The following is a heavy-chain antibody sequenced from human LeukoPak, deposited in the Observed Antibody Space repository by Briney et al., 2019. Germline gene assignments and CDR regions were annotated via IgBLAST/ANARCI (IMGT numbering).Heavy chain of an antibody. CDR3: ARDSSGYQ. D-gene: IGHD3-22*01. CDR2: IEEDGSEK. V-gene: IGHV3-7*01. J-gene: IGHJ4*02. Sequence: GGSLRLSCAASGFTFSTYWMSWVRQAPGKGLEWVANIEEDGSEKYYGDSVKGRFTISRDNAKNSLYLEMNSLRVEDTAVYYCARDSSGYQWGQGTLVTVSS. CDR1: GFTFSTYW.